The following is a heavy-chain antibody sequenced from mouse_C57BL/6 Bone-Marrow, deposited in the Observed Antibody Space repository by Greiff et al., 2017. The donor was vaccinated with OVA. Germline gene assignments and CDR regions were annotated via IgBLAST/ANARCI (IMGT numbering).Heavy chain of an antibody. CDR3: ARTGLLLCYYAMDY. Sequence: VQLQQSGAELVKPGASAKLSCTASGFYIKDYYMHWVKQRTEQGLEWIGRIDPADGETKYAPKFQGKATITEDTSSNTAYLQLSSLTSADTSVYYCARTGLLLCYYAMDYWGQGTSVPASS. V-gene: IGHV14-2*01. CDR2: IDPADGET. CDR1: GFYIKDYY. J-gene: IGHJ4*01. D-gene: IGHD1-1*01.